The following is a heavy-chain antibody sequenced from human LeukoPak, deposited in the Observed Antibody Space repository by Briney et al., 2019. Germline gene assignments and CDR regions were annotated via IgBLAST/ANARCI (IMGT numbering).Heavy chain of an antibody. J-gene: IGHJ4*02. CDR2: ISYDGSEK. D-gene: IGHD3-22*01. V-gene: IGHV3-30*18. CDR1: DFTFSTYG. CDR3: AKDRVRAKVTVAVD. Sequence: GGSLRLSCTALDFTFSTYGMHWVRQAPGKGLECVAIISYDGSEKFYADSVKGRFTISRDNSRNTVYLQMNSLRAEDTAVYFCAKDRVRAKVTVAVDWGQGTLVTVSS.